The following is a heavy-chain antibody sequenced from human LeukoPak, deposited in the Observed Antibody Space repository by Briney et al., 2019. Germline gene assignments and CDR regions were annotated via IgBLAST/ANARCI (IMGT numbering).Heavy chain of an antibody. CDR3: ARDRSISADGTHLDY. V-gene: IGHV3-20*04. Sequence: PGGSLRLSCAASGFTFDDYGMSWVRQAPGQGLEWGSGLNWNGGSKGYEDSVKGRLTMSRDNAKNSLYLQMNSLRAEDTDLYYCARDRSISADGTHLDYLGQGSLVSVCS. CDR2: LNWNGGSK. D-gene: IGHD6-13*01. J-gene: IGHJ4*02. CDR1: GFTFDDYG.